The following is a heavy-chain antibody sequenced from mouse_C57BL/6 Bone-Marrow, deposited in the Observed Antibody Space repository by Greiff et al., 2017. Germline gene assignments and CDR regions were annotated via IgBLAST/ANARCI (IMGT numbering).Heavy chain of an antibody. D-gene: IGHD1-1*01. J-gene: IGHJ2*01. CDR1: GFTFSSYG. V-gene: IGHV5-6*01. Sequence: EVKLVESGGDLVKPGGSLKLSCAASGFTFSSYGMSWVRQTPDKRLEWVATISSGGSYTYYPDSVKGRFTISRDNAKNTLYLQMSSLKSEDTAMYYCARHAYYGSKGYWGQGTTLTVSS. CDR2: ISSGGSYT. CDR3: ARHAYYGSKGY.